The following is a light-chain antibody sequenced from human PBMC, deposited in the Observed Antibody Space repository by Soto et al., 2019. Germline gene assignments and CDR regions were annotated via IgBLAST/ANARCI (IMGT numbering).Light chain of an antibody. Sequence: ENVLTQSPGTLSLSPGEIATLSCRASQTVTNSFFAWYQQKPGQPPRLLIHGISSRATGIPDRFSGSGSETDFTLTISRLEPEDFVVYYFQQYSTLPHTFGRGTKLE. CDR2: GIS. CDR1: QTVTNSF. J-gene: IGKJ2*01. V-gene: IGKV3-20*01. CDR3: QQYSTLPHT.